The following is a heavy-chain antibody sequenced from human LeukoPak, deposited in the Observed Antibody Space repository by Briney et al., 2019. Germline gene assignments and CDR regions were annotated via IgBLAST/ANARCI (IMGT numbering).Heavy chain of an antibody. J-gene: IGHJ4*02. V-gene: IGHV3-23*01. CDR2: ISESGDKT. Sequence: PGGSLRLSCAASGFTINLFAMNWVRQAPGKGLEWVSLISESGDKTYYADSVKGRFTISRDNSKSTLFLQMNSLRAEDTALYYCAKGAWFDNWGQGTLVTVSS. CDR1: GFTINLFA. CDR3: AKGAWFDN.